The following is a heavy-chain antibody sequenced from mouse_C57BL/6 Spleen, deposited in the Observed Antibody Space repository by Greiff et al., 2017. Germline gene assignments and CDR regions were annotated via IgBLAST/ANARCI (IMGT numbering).Heavy chain of an antibody. J-gene: IGHJ1*03. Sequence: VQLQQSGAELVRPGTSVKVSCKASGYAFTNYLIEWVKQRPGQGLEWIGVINPGSGGTNYNEKFKGKATLTADKSSSTAYMQLSSLTSEDSAVXVCSREEVGYFDVWGTGTTVTVSS. CDR3: SREEVGYFDV. D-gene: IGHD1-1*02. V-gene: IGHV1-54*01. CDR1: GYAFTNYL. CDR2: INPGSGGT.